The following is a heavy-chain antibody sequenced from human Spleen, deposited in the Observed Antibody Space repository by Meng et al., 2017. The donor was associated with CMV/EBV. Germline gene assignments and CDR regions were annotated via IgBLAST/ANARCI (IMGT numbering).Heavy chain of an antibody. CDR3: AIYDSSGYYPDAFDI. CDR2: ISSSSSTI. J-gene: IGHJ3*02. CDR1: GFTFSSYS. D-gene: IGHD3-22*01. Sequence: GESLKISCAASGFTFSSYSMNWVRQAPGKGLEWVSYISSSSSTIYYADSVKGRFTISRDNAKNTLFLQMNSLRAEDTAVYYCAIYDSSGYYPDAFDIWGQGTMVTVSS. V-gene: IGHV3-48*04.